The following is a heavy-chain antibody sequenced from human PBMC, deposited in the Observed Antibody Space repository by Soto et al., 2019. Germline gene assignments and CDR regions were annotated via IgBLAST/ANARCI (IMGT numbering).Heavy chain of an antibody. Sequence: EVLLDESGGGFVQPGGSLRLSCAASGFTVSNNYMTWVRQAPGKGLEWVSVIQGGGSISYADSVMDRFTISRDSSKNTVFLDMNSLRPVDTVVYFCARGEGSGSNALGDWGQGSLVTFSS. CDR2: IQGGGSI. CDR3: ARGEGSGSNALGD. D-gene: IGHD3-10*01. CDR1: GFTVSNNY. J-gene: IGHJ4*02. V-gene: IGHV3-66*01.